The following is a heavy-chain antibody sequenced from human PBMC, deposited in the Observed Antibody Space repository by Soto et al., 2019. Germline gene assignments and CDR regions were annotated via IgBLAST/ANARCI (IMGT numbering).Heavy chain of an antibody. CDR1: GGSSISTHW. J-gene: IGHJ4*02. Sequence: SGTLSLTCAVSGGSSISTHWWTWVRQSPGKGLEWIGDIYHNGTTNYNPSLKSRLTISVDTSKNHFSLSLTPVTVRDTATYFCARGPQYWGPGKLVTLCS. CDR3: ARGPQY. CDR2: IYHNGTT. V-gene: IGHV4-4*02.